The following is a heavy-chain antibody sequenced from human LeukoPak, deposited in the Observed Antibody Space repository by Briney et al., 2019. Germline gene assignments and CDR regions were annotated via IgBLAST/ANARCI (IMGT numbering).Heavy chain of an antibody. CDR2: VYHTGDT. Sequence: SETLSLTCSVSGGSMYSYYWSWVRQSPERGLEWIGYVYHTGDTSYNPPLQNRVTISADTSKNQFSLHLRSVTAADTAVYFCARYFGSSYFDHWGQGALVTVSS. J-gene: IGHJ4*02. V-gene: IGHV4-59*01. CDR3: ARYFGSSYFDH. D-gene: IGHD3-10*01. CDR1: GGSMYSYY.